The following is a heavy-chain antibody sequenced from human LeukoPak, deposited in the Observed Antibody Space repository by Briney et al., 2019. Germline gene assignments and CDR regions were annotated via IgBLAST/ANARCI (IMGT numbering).Heavy chain of an antibody. V-gene: IGHV1-2*02. J-gene: IGHJ4*02. CDR3: ARLLRPGGEVGY. Sequence: ASVKVSCKASGYTFTGYYMHWVRQAPGQGLEWMGWINPNSGSTNYAQKFQGRVTMTRDTSISTAYMELSRLRSDDTAVYYCARLLRPGGEVGYWGQGTLVTVSS. CDR1: GYTFTGYY. D-gene: IGHD3-16*01. CDR2: INPNSGST.